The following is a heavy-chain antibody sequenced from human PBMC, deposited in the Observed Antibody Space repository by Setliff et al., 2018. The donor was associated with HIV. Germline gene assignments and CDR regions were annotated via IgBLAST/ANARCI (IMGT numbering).Heavy chain of an antibody. CDR2: IYDSGTT. CDR3: ARGDPFTDFDS. V-gene: IGHV4-4*07. D-gene: IGHD3-16*01. Sequence: SETLSLTCTVSGGSISGFYWNWIRQSAGKGLQWIGRIYDSGTTKYNPSLKSRVTMSLDTSKNQFSLKLTSVTAADTAVYYCARGDPFTDFDSWGQGTLVTVSS. CDR1: GGSISGFY. J-gene: IGHJ5*01.